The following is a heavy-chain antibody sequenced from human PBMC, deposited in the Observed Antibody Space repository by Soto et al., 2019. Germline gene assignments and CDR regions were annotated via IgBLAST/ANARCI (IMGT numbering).Heavy chain of an antibody. CDR2: IFPLTDIP. CDR3: ARGPLVVLNYFES. V-gene: IGHV1-69*02. CDR1: GGTFRNYP. J-gene: IGHJ4*02. Sequence: QVQLVQSGTEVKKPGSLVKVSCKASGGTFRNYPINWVRQAPGQGLEWMGSIFPLTDIPDDAQNFQARLTISADKSTSTAYMELSSLISDDTAMYFCARGPLVVLNYFESWGQGTLVTVSS.